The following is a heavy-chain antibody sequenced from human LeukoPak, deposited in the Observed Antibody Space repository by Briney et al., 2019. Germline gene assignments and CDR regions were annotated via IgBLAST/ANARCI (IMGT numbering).Heavy chain of an antibody. J-gene: IGHJ4*02. CDR2: ISHSGST. CDR1: GGSFSGYY. CDR3: ARSDEDYEYVWGSYRYPSFRY. D-gene: IGHD3-16*02. V-gene: IGHV4-34*01. Sequence: SETLSLTCAVYGGSFSGYYWRWIRQPPGKGLEWIGEISHSGSTNYNPSLKSRVTISEDTSKNQFSLKLSSVTAADTAVYYCARSDEDYEYVWGSYRYPSFRYWGQGTLVTVSS.